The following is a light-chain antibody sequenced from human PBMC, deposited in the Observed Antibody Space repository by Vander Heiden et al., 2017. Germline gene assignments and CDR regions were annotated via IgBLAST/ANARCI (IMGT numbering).Light chain of an antibody. V-gene: IGKV1-5*03. J-gene: IGKJ1*01. CDR2: KAS. CDR3: QQYTSYPWT. Sequence: DIQMTQSPSTLSASVGDRVTITCRASQSISSWLAWYQQKPGKAPKLLIYKASSLESGVPSRFSRSGSGTEFTLTISSLHPDDFTIYYCQQYTSYPWTFGQGTKVEIK. CDR1: QSISSW.